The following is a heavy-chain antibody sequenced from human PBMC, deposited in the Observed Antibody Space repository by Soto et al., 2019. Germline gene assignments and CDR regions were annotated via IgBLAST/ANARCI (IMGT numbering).Heavy chain of an antibody. D-gene: IGHD3-10*01. CDR2: INHSGST. V-gene: IGHV4-34*01. CDR1: GGSFSGYY. Sequence: SETLSLTCAVYGGSFSGYYWSWIRQPPGKGLEWIGEINHSGSTNYNPSLKSRVTISVDTSKNQFSLKLSSVTAADTAVYYCARVEWITMVRGVIATLNWLDPWGQGTLVTVSS. J-gene: IGHJ5*02. CDR3: ARVEWITMVRGVIATLNWLDP.